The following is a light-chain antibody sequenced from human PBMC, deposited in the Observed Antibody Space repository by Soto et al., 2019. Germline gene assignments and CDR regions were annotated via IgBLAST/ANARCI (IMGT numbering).Light chain of an antibody. V-gene: IGKV3-20*01. Sequence: EIVMTQSPATLSVSPVERATLSFSASQSVTSNYLAWYQQKPGQAPRLLIFGSSTRATGIPDRFSGSGSGTDFTLTISRLEPEDFAVYYCQHYITSLITFGQGTKVDNK. J-gene: IGKJ1*01. CDR1: QSVTSNY. CDR3: QHYITSLIT. CDR2: GSS.